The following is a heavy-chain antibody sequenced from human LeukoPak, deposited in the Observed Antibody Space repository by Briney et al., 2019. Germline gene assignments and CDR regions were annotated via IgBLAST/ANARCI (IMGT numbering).Heavy chain of an antibody. D-gene: IGHD2-15*01. CDR1: GGFINNYY. J-gene: IGHJ4*02. CDR2: IYYTGTT. Sequence: SETLSLTCTVSGGFINNYYWTWIRQPPGKGLEWIGYIYYTGTTSYNPSLKSRVTISVDTSKNQFSLKLTSVTAADTAVYYCARVGYCDGGSCHFDYWGQGTLVTVSS. V-gene: IGHV4-59*01. CDR3: ARVGYCDGGSCHFDY.